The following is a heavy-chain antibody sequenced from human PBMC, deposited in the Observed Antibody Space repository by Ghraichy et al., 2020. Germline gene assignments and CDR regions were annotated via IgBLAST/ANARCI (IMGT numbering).Heavy chain of an antibody. Sequence: LSLTCAASGFTFSDYYMSWIRQAPGKGLEWVSYISSSGSTIYYADSVKGRFTISRDNAKNSLYLQMNSLRAEDTAVYYCARGGGLEWLALDYWGQGTLVTVSS. CDR2: ISSSGSTI. D-gene: IGHD3-3*01. CDR3: ARGGGLEWLALDY. V-gene: IGHV3-11*01. CDR1: GFTFSDYY. J-gene: IGHJ4*02.